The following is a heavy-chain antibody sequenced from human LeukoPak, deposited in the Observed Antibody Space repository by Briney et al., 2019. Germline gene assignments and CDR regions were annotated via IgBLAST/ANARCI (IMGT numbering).Heavy chain of an antibody. CDR1: GYSISSGYY. CDR2: IYHSGST. J-gene: IGHJ5*02. V-gene: IGHV4-38-2*02. D-gene: IGHD5-18*01. Sequence: SETLSLTCTVSGYSISSGYYWGWIRQPPGKGLEWIGSIYHSGSTYYNPSLKSRVTISVDTSKNQFSLKLSSVTAADTAVYYCARDRTGYSYGYGYNWFDPWGQGTLVTVSS. CDR3: ARDRTGYSYGYGYNWFDP.